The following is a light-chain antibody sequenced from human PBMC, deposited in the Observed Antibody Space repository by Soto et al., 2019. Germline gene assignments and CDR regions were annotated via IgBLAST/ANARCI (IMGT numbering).Light chain of an antibody. CDR1: SGYVGTYSL. CDR2: EGH. Sequence: QSVLAQPASVSGSPGQSITISCTGASGYVGTYSLVSWYQQHPGKAPKVVIYEGHKRPSGVPDRFSGTKSGNTAPLTISGLQADDEADYYCCSYGGSYTWVFGGGTKLTVL. J-gene: IGLJ3*02. CDR3: CSYGGSYTWV. V-gene: IGLV2-23*01.